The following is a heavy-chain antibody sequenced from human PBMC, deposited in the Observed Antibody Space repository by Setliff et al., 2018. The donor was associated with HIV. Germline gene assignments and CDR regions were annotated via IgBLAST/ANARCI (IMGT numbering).Heavy chain of an antibody. J-gene: IGHJ6*02. CDR3: AKDGKGSDSVYDGGFYYGMDV. CDR1: RFDFNNYW. Sequence: GGSLRLSCAASRFDFNNYWMCWVRQAPGKGLEWVANIGQDGSEKNYVDSVKGRFTISRDNAENSLYLQMNSLRADDTAVYYCAKDGKGSDSVYDGGFYYGMDVWGLGTTVTVSS. CDR2: IGQDGSEK. D-gene: IGHD5-12*01. V-gene: IGHV3-7*01.